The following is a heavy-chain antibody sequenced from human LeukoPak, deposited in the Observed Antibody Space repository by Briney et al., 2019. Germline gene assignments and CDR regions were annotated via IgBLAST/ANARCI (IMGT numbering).Heavy chain of an antibody. CDR1: GFTFSSYS. J-gene: IGHJ6*04. CDR2: ISSSSTYI. D-gene: IGHD3-10*02. Sequence: PGGSLRLSCAASGFTFSSYSMNWVRQAPGKGLEWVSFISSSSTYIYYADSLKGRFTISRDNAKNSLYLQMNSLRAEDTAVYYCAELGITMIGGVWGEGTTVTISS. V-gene: IGHV3-21*06. CDR3: AELGITMIGGV.